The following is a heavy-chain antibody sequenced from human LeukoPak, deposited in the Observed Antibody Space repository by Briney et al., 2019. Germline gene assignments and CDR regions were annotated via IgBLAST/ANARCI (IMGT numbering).Heavy chain of an antibody. CDR2: IYYSGST. Sequence: SETLSLTCTVSGGSISSYYWSWIRQPPGKGLEWIGYIYYSGSTNYNPSLKSRVTISVDTSKNQFSLKLSSVTAADTAVYYCARGGITGTTGQAFDIWGQGTMVTVSS. CDR1: GGSISSYY. V-gene: IGHV4-59*12. D-gene: IGHD1-7*01. J-gene: IGHJ3*02. CDR3: ARGGITGTTGQAFDI.